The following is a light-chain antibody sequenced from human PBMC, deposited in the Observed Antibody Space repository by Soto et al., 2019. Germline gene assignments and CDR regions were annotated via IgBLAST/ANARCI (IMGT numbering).Light chain of an antibody. CDR1: QSVSTN. CDR3: QQYNLWPWT. V-gene: IGKV3-15*01. CDR2: GAS. Sequence: DIVMTQSPATLSVSPGERATLSCRASQSVSTNLAWYQRKPGQAPTLLIHGASTRATGVPARFSGTGSGTEFALTISRLQSEDLAVYYCQQYNLWPWTFGQGTKVEIK. J-gene: IGKJ1*01.